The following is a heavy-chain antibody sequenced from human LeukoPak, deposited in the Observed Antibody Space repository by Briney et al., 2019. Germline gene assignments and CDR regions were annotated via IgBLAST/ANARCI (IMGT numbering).Heavy chain of an antibody. V-gene: IGHV4-61*02. J-gene: IGHJ3*02. CDR3: ARYGPPRLRGVRGAFDI. CDR2: IYTSGST. D-gene: IGHD4-17*01. CDR1: GGSISSGSYY. Sequence: SQTLSLTCTVSGGSISSGSYYWSWIRQPAGKGLEWIGRIYTSGSTNYNPSLKSRVTISVDTSKNQFSLNLSSVTAADTAVYYCARYGPPRLRGVRGAFDIWGQGTMVTVSS.